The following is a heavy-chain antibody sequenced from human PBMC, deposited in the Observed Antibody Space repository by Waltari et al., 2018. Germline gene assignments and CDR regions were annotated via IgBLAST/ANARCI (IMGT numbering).Heavy chain of an antibody. CDR2: MNPNSGNT. CDR3: ARGIASAGRPAGHYYYYMDV. Sequence: QVQLVQSGAEVKKPLASVKVSCKASGYTFTRYDINWVRQATGQGIEWMGWMNPNSGNTGYAKKFQGRITMTMNTAISTAHMELSGLTSEDTAVYYCARGIASAGRPAGHYYYYMDVWGKGTTVTVSS. CDR1: GYTFTRYD. V-gene: IGHV1-8*01. D-gene: IGHD6-13*01. J-gene: IGHJ6*03.